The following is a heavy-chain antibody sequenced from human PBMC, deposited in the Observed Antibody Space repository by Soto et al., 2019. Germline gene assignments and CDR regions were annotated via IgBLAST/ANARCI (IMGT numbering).Heavy chain of an antibody. CDR2: IYRDDDK. CDR1: GFSLSTSGVG. Sequence: QITLKESGPTLVIPTQTLTLTCTLSGFSLSTSGVGVGWLRQPPGKALEWLGVIYRDDDKRYNPSLKTRLTITRDSSTKQVLLTMTNMDPVDTATYYCXYRXXYRSXWXXXXFDPWGQGTLVTVSS. CDR3: XYRXXYRSXWXXXXFDP. J-gene: IGHJ5*02. V-gene: IGHV2-5*02. D-gene: IGHD6-13*01.